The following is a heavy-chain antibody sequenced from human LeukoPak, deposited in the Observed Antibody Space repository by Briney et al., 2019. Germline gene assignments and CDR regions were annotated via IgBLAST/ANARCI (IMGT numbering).Heavy chain of an antibody. J-gene: IGHJ4*02. D-gene: IGHD3-10*01. Sequence: ASVKVSCKASGYTFTSYGISWVRQAPGQGLEWMGWISAYNGNTNYAQKLQGRVTMTTDTSTSTAYMELSSLRSEDTAVYYCARGFMVRGVTSTFDYWGQGTLVTVSS. V-gene: IGHV1-18*01. CDR3: ARGFMVRGVTSTFDY. CDR2: ISAYNGNT. CDR1: GYTFTSYG.